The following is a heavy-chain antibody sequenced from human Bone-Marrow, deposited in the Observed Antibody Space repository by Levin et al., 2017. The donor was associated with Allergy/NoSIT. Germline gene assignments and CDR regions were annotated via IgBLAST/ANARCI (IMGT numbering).Heavy chain of an antibody. CDR2: INPNSGGT. D-gene: IGHD3-16*02. J-gene: IGHJ4*02. CDR3: ARDVRLGELSWFDY. V-gene: IGHV1-2*02. Sequence: GASVKVSCKASGYTFTGYYMHWVRQAPGQGLEWMGCINPNSGGTNYAQKFQGRVTMTRDTSISTAYMELSRLRSDDTAVYYCARDVRLGELSWFDYWGQGTLVTVSS. CDR1: GYTFTGYY.